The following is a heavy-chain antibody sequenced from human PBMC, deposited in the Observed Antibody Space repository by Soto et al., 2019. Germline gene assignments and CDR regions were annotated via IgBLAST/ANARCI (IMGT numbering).Heavy chain of an antibody. D-gene: IGHD6-6*01. CDR1: GFARSSNY. CDR2: IYAGGSP. J-gene: IGHJ4*02. CDR3: ATRGAFSSSSNFDN. V-gene: IGHV3-53*01. Sequence: GRSLRCSCASSGFARSSNYLGWVHQAPGKGLECVSLIYAGGSPYYADSVQGRFTIARDDFRNILYLQMNSLRVGDTAVYYCATRGAFSSSSNFDNWGQGTLVTVSS.